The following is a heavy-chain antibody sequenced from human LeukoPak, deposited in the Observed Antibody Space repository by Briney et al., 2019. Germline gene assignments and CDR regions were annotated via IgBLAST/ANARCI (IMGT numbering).Heavy chain of an antibody. Sequence: AGGSLRLSCAASGFTFSSYSMNWVRQAPGKGLEWVASISSSSSYIYYADSVKGRFTISRGNAKNSLYLQMNSLRAEDTAVYYCASDRITVAATETSFDYWGQGTLVTVSS. CDR3: ASDRITVAATETSFDY. D-gene: IGHD6-19*01. J-gene: IGHJ4*02. CDR1: GFTFSSYS. V-gene: IGHV3-21*01. CDR2: ISSSSSYI.